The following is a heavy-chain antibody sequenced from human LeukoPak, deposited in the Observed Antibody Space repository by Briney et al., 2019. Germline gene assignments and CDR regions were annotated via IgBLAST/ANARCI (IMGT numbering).Heavy chain of an antibody. CDR3: ARDSPTDCSRNTCFDF. CDR1: GFIFSTYA. D-gene: IGHD2-15*01. V-gene: IGHV3-23*01. J-gene: IGHJ4*02. Sequence: GGSLRLSCATSGFIFSTYAMDWVRQAPGKGLEWLSAISTSGGATFYADSVKGRFTISRDNSKNTLYLQLNSLRAEDTAVYYCARDSPTDCSRNTCFDFWGQGTLVTVSS. CDR2: ISTSGGAT.